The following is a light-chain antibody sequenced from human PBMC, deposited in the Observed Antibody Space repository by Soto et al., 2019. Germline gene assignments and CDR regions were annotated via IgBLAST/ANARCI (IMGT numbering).Light chain of an antibody. CDR1: QNIRSY. J-gene: IGKJ4*01. Sequence: DIQMTQSPSSLSASVGDRVTITCRASQNIRSYLSWFQQKPGKAPNLLIYTASSLQSGVPSRFSGSASGRDFTLTISSLQPEDFATYFCQQSYSTPLTFGGGTKVEIK. CDR3: QQSYSTPLT. V-gene: IGKV1-39*01. CDR2: TAS.